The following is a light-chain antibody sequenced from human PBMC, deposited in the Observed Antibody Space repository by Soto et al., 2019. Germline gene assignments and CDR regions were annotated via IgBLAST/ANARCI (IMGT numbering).Light chain of an antibody. CDR2: GAS. CDR3: QQYGSYPSCT. Sequence: DIVLTQSPGTLSLSPGERATLSCRASQSVSSSYLAWYQQKPGQAPRLLIYGASSRATGIPDRFSGSGSGTDFTLTISRLEPEDFAVYYCQQYGSYPSCTFGPGTKVDIK. V-gene: IGKV3-20*01. J-gene: IGKJ3*01. CDR1: QSVSSSY.